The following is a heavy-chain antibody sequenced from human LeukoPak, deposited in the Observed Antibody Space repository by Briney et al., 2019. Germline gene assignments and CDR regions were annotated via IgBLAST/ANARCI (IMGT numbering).Heavy chain of an antibody. CDR1: GGSISSSSYY. CDR2: IYHSGST. J-gene: IGHJ4*02. CDR3: ARSPGDY. Sequence: SETLSLTCTVSGGSISSSSYYWGWIRQPPGKGLEWIGSIYHSGSTYHNPSLKSRVTISVDTSKNQFSLKLSSVTAADTAVYYCARSPGDYWGQGTLVTVSS. V-gene: IGHV4-39*07.